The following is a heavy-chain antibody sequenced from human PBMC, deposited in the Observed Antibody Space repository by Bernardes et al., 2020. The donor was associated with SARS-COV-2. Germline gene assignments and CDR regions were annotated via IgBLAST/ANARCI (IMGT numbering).Heavy chain of an antibody. CDR2: IYYSGST. CDR3: ARASQNKDRDYYYGMDV. CDR1: GGSISSYY. Sequence: SETLSLTCTVSGGSISSYYWSWIRQPPGTGLEWIGYIYYSGSTNYNPSLKSRVTISVDTSKNQFSLKLSSVTAADTAVYYCARASQNKDRDYYYGMDVWGQGTTVTVSS. V-gene: IGHV4-59*01. J-gene: IGHJ6*02.